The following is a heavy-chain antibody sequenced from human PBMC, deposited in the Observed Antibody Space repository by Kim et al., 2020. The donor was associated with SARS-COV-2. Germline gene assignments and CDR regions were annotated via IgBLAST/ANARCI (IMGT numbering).Heavy chain of an antibody. CDR2: IYYSGST. J-gene: IGHJ4*02. V-gene: IGHV4-59*01. D-gene: IGHD3-10*01. CDR3: ARWLGDTMVRGVSTFFDY. CDR1: GGSISSYY. Sequence: SETLSLTCTVSGGSISSYYWSWIRQPPGKGLEWIGYIYYSGSTNYNPSLKSRVTISVDTSKNQFSLKLSSVTAADTAVYYCARWLGDTMVRGVSTFFDYWGQGTLVTVSS.